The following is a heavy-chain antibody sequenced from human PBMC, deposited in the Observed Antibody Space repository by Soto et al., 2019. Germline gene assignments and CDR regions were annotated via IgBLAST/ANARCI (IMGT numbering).Heavy chain of an antibody. CDR3: ARLTGVTIFGVALMDV. J-gene: IGHJ6*02. V-gene: IGHV5-10-1*01. D-gene: IGHD3-3*01. CDR1: GYSFTSYW. CDR2: IDPSDSYT. Sequence: PGESLKISCKGSGYSFTSYWISWVRQMPGKGLEWMGSIDPSDSYTNYSPSFQGHVTISADRSISTAYLQWSSLKASDTAMYYCARLTGVTIFGVALMDVWGQGTTVTVSS.